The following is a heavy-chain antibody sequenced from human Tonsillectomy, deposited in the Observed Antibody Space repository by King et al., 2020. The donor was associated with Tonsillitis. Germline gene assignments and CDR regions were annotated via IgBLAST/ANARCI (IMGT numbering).Heavy chain of an antibody. J-gene: IGHJ4*02. Sequence: VQLVESGGGVVQPGRSLRLSCAASGFIFSVYGMHWVRQAPGKGREGGGVIRYDGRNKYYADSVKGRFTISRDNSKNTLYLQMNSLRAEDTAVYYCARAPYYDFWSGYLDYWGQGTLVTVSS. CDR1: GFIFSVYG. D-gene: IGHD3-3*01. CDR2: IRYDGRNK. V-gene: IGHV3-33*01. CDR3: ARAPYYDFWSGYLDY.